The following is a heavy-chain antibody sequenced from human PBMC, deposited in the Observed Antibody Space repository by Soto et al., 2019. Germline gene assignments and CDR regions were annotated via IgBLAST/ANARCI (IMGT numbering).Heavy chain of an antibody. CDR1: GYTFTSYG. J-gene: IGHJ4*02. CDR3: AGEPNHFDY. V-gene: IGHV1-18*01. D-gene: IGHD7-27*01. CDR2: ISAYNGNT. Sequence: QVQLVQSGAEVKKPGASVKVSCKASGYTFTSYGISWVRQAPGQGLEWMGWISAYNGNTKYAQKLQGRVTMTTDTSTSTADRELGNLRSDYTAVYCCAGEPNHFDYWGQGTLVTVSS.